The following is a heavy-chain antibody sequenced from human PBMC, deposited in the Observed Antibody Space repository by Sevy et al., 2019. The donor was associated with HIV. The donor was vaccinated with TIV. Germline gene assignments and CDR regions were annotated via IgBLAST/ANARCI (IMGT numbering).Heavy chain of an antibody. J-gene: IGHJ6*02. CDR1: GFTFSSYE. V-gene: IGHV3-48*03. CDR2: ISSSGSTI. Sequence: GGSLRLSCAASGFTFSSYEMNWVRQAPGKGLEWVSYISSSGSTIYYADSVKGRFTISRDNAKNSLYLQMNILRAEDTAVYYCARANDCSSTSCYIPYYYYYGMDVWGQGTTVTVSS. CDR3: ARANDCSSTSCYIPYYYYYGMDV. D-gene: IGHD2-2*02.